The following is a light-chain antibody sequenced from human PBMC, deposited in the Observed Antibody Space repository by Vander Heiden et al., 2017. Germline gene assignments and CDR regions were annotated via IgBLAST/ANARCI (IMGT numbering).Light chain of an antibody. Sequence: DIQVTQSPSTLSASGGDTVTITCRDSENIVRWLAWYQQKPGKAPKLLSYDASSVERGVPSRFSGSRFGTEFTLTISSLEPDDFATYYCQQYKGYFKTFGQGTKLEIK. CDR1: ENIVRW. V-gene: IGKV1-5*01. CDR3: QQYKGYFKT. CDR2: DAS. J-gene: IGKJ2*01.